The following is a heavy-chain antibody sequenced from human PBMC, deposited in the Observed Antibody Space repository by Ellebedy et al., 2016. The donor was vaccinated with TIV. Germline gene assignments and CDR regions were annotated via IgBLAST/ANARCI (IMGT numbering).Heavy chain of an antibody. J-gene: IGHJ4*02. D-gene: IGHD2-2*01. CDR3: GWDCSSTSCRGGY. V-gene: IGHV4-39*02. CDR1: GGSISSSPYH. CDR2: ISYSGGT. Sequence: MPGGSLRLSCTVSGGSISSSPYHWGWIRQPPGKGLEWIGSISYSGGTYYSPSLKSRVTISVDTSKNHVSLKLSSVTAADTAVYYCGWDCSSTSCRGGYWGRGTLVTVSS.